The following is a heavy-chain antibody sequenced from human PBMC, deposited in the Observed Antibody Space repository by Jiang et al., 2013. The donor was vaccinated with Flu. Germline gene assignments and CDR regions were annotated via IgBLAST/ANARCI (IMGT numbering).Heavy chain of an antibody. J-gene: IGHJ3*02. D-gene: IGHD2/OR15-2a*01. V-gene: IGHV4-4*02. CDR3: VKNALDLQYCFD. CDR2: IYLRGDT. CDR1: GDSISNNQF. Sequence: GSGLVKPSGTLSLTCAVSGDSISNNQFWSWVRQSPGGGLEWLGEIYLRGDTNYNPSLSSRVTISLDKSKNELSLKLDSVTAADTAVYYCVKNALDLQYCFD.